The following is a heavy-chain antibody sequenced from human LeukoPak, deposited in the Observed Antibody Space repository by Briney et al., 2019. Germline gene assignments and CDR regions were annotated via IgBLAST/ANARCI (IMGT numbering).Heavy chain of an antibody. CDR1: GFTFSSYE. J-gene: IGHJ4*02. CDR2: ISSSGSTI. D-gene: IGHD2-2*01. Sequence: GGSLRLSCAASGFTFSSYEMNWVRQAPGKGLEWVSYISSSGSTIYYADSVKGRFTISRDNAKNSLYLQMNSLRAEDTAVYYCARDQRPYCSSTSCYFDYWGQGTLVTVSS. CDR3: ARDQRPYCSSTSCYFDY. V-gene: IGHV3-48*03.